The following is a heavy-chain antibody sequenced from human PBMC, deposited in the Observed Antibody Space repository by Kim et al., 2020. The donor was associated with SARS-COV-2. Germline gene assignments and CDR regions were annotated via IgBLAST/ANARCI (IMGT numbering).Heavy chain of an antibody. CDR3: ARGIAVAGSDAFDI. V-gene: IGHV3-64*01. J-gene: IGHJ3*02. D-gene: IGHD6-19*01. Sequence: ANSVKGRLTISRDNSKDTLYLQMGSLRAEDMAVYYCARGIAVAGSDAFDIWGQGTMVTVSS.